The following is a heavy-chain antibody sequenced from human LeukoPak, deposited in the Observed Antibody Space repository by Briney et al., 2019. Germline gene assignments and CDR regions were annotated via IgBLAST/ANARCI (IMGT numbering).Heavy chain of an antibody. CDR2: ISGSGGST. CDR3: AKDTIAAAGWDVDY. CDR1: GFTFSSYA. J-gene: IGHJ4*02. V-gene: IGHV3-23*01. D-gene: IGHD6-13*01. Sequence: PGGSLRLSCAASGFTFSSYAMSWVRQAPGKGLEWVSAISGSGGSTYYADSVKGRFTIPRDNSKNTLYLQMNSLRAEDTAVYYCAKDTIAAAGWDVDYWGQGTLVTVSS.